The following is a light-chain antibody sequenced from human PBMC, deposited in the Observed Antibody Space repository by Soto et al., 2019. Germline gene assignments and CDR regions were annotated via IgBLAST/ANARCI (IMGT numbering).Light chain of an antibody. CDR3: QQRSNWPRT. V-gene: IGKV3-11*01. J-gene: IGKJ3*01. Sequence: EIVLTQSRATLSLSPGERATLSCRASQSVTSYLAWYQQRPGKAPRLLIYGASTRATGIPARFSGSGSGTEFTLTISSLEPEDFAVYYCQQRSNWPRTFGPGTKVDIK. CDR2: GAS. CDR1: QSVTSY.